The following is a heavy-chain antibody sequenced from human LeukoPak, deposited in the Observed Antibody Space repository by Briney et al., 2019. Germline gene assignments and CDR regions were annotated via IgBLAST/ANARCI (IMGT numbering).Heavy chain of an antibody. CDR3: ARGNSGSYSQDWFDP. CDR2: ISWNSGTI. Sequence: PGGSLRLSCAASGFTFDDYAMHWVRQAPGKGLEWVSGISWNSGTIGYADSVKGRFTISGDNAKNSLYLQMNSLRDDDMALYYCARGNSGSYSQDWFDPWGQGTLVTVSS. J-gene: IGHJ5*02. D-gene: IGHD1-26*01. V-gene: IGHV3-9*03. CDR1: GFTFDDYA.